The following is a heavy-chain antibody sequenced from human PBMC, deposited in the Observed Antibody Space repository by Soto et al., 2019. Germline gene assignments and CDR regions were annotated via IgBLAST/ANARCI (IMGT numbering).Heavy chain of an antibody. CDR1: GGSVSSGSYY. J-gene: IGHJ3*02. CDR2: IYYSGST. D-gene: IGHD6-13*01. Sequence: QVQLQESGPGLVKPSETLSLTCTVSGGSVSSGSYYWSWIRQPPGKGLEWIGYIYYSGSTNYNPSLKSRVTISVDTSKNQVSLKLSAVTAADTAVYYCARDHGSSWYLDAFDIWGQGTMVTVSS. CDR3: ARDHGSSWYLDAFDI. V-gene: IGHV4-61*01.